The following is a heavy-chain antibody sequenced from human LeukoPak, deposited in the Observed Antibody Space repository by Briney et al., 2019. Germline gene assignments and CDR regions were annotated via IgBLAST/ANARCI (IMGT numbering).Heavy chain of an antibody. D-gene: IGHD5-18*01. Sequence: ASVKVSCKASGYTFTSYGISWVRQAPGQGLEWMGWMNPSSGNTGYTQKFQGRVTMTRDTSISTAYMELSSLRSEDTALYYCARMRGYTYGYWYLDLWGRGTLVTVSS. CDR2: MNPSSGNT. CDR3: ARMRGYTYGYWYLDL. J-gene: IGHJ2*01. V-gene: IGHV1-8*02. CDR1: GYTFTSYG.